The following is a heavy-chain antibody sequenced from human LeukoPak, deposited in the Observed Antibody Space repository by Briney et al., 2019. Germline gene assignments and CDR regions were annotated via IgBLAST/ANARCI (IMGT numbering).Heavy chain of an antibody. CDR2: IYYNGRT. J-gene: IGHJ4*02. CDR3: ARLVVGPPAGFDY. D-gene: IGHD2-2*01. Sequence: IPSETLSLTCTVSGGSISSSSYYWGWIRQPPGKGLEWIGTIYYNGRTYYNPSLKSRLTISVDTSKNQFSLKLSSVTAADTAVYYCARLVVGPPAGFDYWGQGTLVTVSS. V-gene: IGHV4-39*01. CDR1: GGSISSSSYY.